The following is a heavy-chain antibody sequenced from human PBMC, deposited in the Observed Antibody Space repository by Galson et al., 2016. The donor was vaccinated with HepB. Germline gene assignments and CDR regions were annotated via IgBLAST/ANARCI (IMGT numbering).Heavy chain of an antibody. CDR1: GFTFSSHG. V-gene: IGHV3-33*01. D-gene: IGHD1-26*01. Sequence: SLRLSCAASGFTFSSHGMHWVRQAPGKGLEWVAVTWFDGRKKYYADYADSVKGRFTISRDNSKNTLYLQMNSLRTEDTAVYYCAREGLQLRATSFDYWGQGTLVTVSS. CDR2: TWFDGRKKYYA. CDR3: AREGLQLRATSFDY. J-gene: IGHJ4*02.